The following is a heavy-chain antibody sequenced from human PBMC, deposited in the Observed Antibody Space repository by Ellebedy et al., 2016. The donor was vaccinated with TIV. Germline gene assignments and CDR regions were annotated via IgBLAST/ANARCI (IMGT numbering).Heavy chain of an antibody. V-gene: IGHV3-48*01. D-gene: IGHD4-11*01. CDR3: VRIYRSYYFDY. CDR2: ISSSSSTI. Sequence: GESLKISCAASGFTFTRHAISWVRQAPGKGLEWVSYISSSSSTIYYADSVKGRFTISRDNSKNTVYLQMNSLRAEDTAVYYCVRIYRSYYFDYWGQGTLVTVSS. J-gene: IGHJ4*02. CDR1: GFTFTRHA.